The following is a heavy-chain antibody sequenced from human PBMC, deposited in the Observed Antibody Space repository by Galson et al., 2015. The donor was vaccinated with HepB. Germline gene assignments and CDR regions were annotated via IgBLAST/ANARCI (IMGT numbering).Heavy chain of an antibody. CDR3: TTEGNFGMIKRSDN. V-gene: IGHV3-15*07. D-gene: IGHD3-3*02. Sequence: SLRLSCAGSGFSFSRVFMNWVRQAPGKGLEWVGRIKSNDEGATKDYATPVNGRFTISRDDSKNTSYLQMDNLKIEDTARYYCTTEGNFGMIKRSDNWGQGTLVSVSS. CDR1: GFSFSRVF. J-gene: IGHJ4*02. CDR2: IKSNDEGATK.